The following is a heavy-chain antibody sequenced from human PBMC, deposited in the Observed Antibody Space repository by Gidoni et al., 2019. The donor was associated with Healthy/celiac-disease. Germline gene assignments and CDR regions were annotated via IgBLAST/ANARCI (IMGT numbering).Heavy chain of an antibody. CDR1: GITFGDYG. D-gene: IGHD3-22*01. CDR2: IRSRAYGGTT. J-gene: IGHJ1*01. Sequence: GITFGDYGMSWVRQAPGKGLEWVGFIRSRAYGGTTEFAASVRGRFTISRDDSKSVAYLEMNSLKTEDTAVYYCTRDRSGYYYGEYFQYWGQGTLVTVSS. CDR3: TRDRSGYYYGEYFQY. V-gene: IGHV3-49*04.